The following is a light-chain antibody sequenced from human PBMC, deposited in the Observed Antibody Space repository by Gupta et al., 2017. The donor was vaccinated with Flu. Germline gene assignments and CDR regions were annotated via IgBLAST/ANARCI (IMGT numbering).Light chain of an antibody. V-gene: IGKV1-5*03. CDR1: QSGRRC. CDR2: KSS. CDR3: QQNSIYPCT. J-gene: IGKJ1*01. Sequence: PSTLSASVRDTVTITCRASQSGRRCLAWYQQKPGKAPKLLIHKSSSLQSGVPSRFSGSGSGTEFTLKISSMQTDDFATYHCQQNSIYPCTLGQGTKVEIK.